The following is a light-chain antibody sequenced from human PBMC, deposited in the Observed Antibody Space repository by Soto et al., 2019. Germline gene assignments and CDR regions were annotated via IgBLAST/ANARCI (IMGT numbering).Light chain of an antibody. V-gene: IGKV3-15*01. CDR3: KQYNNWSRT. CDR1: HIVNSN. J-gene: IGKJ1*01. Sequence: DIVMTPAPATLSVSPGDRATLSWRASHIVNSNLAWYQQKPGQATRLLIYGASTRATEIPARFSGSGSGTEFTLTISSMQPEDFAVYYCKQYNNWSRTFGQGTKVDIK. CDR2: GAS.